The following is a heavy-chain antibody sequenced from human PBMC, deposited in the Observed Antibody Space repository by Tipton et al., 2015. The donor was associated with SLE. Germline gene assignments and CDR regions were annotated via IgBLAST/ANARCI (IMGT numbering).Heavy chain of an antibody. V-gene: IGHV4-38-2*01. D-gene: IGHD6-19*01. CDR3: ARQWRRSAFDI. Sequence: TLSLTCAVSGYSISSGYYWGWIRHPPGKGLEWVGRIYHSGSTYYNQSLQRRVTISVDTSKNQFSLKLSSVTAADTAVYYCARQWRRSAFDIWGQGTMVTVSS. CDR1: GYSISSGYY. CDR2: IYHSGST. J-gene: IGHJ3*02.